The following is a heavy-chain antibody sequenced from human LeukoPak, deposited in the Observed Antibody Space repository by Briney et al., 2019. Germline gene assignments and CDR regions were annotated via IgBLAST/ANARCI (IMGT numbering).Heavy chain of an antibody. V-gene: IGHV4-30-2*06. D-gene: IGHD3-22*01. CDR2: IYHSGST. CDR1: GDSISSGSYC. CDR3: ARRNPYDSRGYSIDY. J-gene: IGHJ4*02. Sequence: SQTLSLTCAVSGDSISSGSYCWSWIRQSPGKGLEWLGYIYHSGSTYYNPSLKSRVSISVDRSKNQFSLKLTSVTAADTAMYYCARRNPYDSRGYSIDYWGQGTLVTVSS.